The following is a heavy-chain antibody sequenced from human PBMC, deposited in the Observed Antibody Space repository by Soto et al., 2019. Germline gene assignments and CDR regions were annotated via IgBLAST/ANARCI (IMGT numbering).Heavy chain of an antibody. CDR2: ISTFNGET. Sequence: ASVKVSCKASGYTFNTYGISWVRQAPGQGLEWMGWISTFNGETRYAQKFQARVTVTADTSTTTGYMELRSLRSDDTAVYYCARDVGYCSSSTCLIDHWGQGTLVTVSS. J-gene: IGHJ4*02. CDR3: ARDVGYCSSSTCLIDH. D-gene: IGHD2-2*01. CDR1: GYTFNTYG. V-gene: IGHV1-18*01.